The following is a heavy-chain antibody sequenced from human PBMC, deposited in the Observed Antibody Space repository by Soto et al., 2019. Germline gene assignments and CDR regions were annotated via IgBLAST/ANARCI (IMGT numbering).Heavy chain of an antibody. Sequence: GASVKVSCKASGGIFSSYAISWVRQAPGQGLEWMGGIIPIFGTANYAQKFQGRVTITADKSTSTAYMELSSLRSEDTAVYYCARAGDFWSGYYTKYNWFDPWGQGTLVTVSS. CDR3: ARAGDFWSGYYTKYNWFDP. D-gene: IGHD3-3*01. V-gene: IGHV1-69*06. CDR2: IIPIFGTA. CDR1: GGIFSSYA. J-gene: IGHJ5*02.